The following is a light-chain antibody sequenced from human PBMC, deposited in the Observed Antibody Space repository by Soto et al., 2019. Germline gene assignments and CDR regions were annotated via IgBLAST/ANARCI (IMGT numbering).Light chain of an antibody. CDR1: ERLSSVY. J-gene: IGKJ1*01. V-gene: IGKV3-20*01. CDR2: GAS. CDR3: QQYGSSPVT. Sequence: EIVLTQSPGTLSLSPGERATLSCRASERLSSVYLAWYQQRPGQPPRLLIYGASNRATGIPDRFSGSGSGTDFTLTISRLEPEDFAVYYCQQYGSSPVTFGQGTKVDI.